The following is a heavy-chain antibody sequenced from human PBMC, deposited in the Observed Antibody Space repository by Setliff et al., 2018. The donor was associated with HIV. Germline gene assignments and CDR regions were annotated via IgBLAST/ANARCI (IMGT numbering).Heavy chain of an antibody. CDR3: ARHPREEPQRNYKFDS. CDR1: GGSISNYY. D-gene: IGHD1-7*01. Sequence: SETLSLTCTVPGGSISNYYWSWIRQPPGKGLEWIGYIYSTGYTNYHPSLKTRATISLDTSKSQFSLRLTSVTATDTAIYYCARHPREEPQRNYKFDSWGQGTLVTVSS. J-gene: IGHJ4*02. CDR2: IYSTGYT. V-gene: IGHV4-4*09.